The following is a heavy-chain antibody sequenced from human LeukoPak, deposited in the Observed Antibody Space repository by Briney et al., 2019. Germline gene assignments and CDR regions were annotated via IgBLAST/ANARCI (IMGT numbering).Heavy chain of an antibody. Sequence: PSETLSLTCAVYDGSFSGHYWSWIRQPPGKGLEWIAEINHSGSTNYNPSLKSRVIISVDTSKNQFSLKLTSVTAADTAVYYGARGRARVVTTAIPRYFDSWGQGTLVTVSS. J-gene: IGHJ4*02. CDR3: ARGRARVVTTAIPRYFDS. CDR2: INHSGST. CDR1: DGSFSGHY. D-gene: IGHD2-21*02. V-gene: IGHV4-34*01.